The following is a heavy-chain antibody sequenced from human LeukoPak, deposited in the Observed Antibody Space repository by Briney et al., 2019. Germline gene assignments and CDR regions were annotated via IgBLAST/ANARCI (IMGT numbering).Heavy chain of an antibody. J-gene: IGHJ4*02. CDR1: GFTFSSYA. Sequence: GGSLRLSCAASGFTFSSYAINWVRQAPGTRPEWVSAISGSGDSTFYADSVKGRFTISRDNSKNTLYLQMNSLRAEDTAVYYCAKTPHGYSSGWNYFDYWGQGTLVTVSS. V-gene: IGHV3-23*01. D-gene: IGHD6-19*01. CDR2: ISGSGDST. CDR3: AKTPHGYSSGWNYFDY.